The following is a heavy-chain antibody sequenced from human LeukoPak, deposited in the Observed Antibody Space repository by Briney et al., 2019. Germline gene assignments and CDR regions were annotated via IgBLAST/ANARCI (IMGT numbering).Heavy chain of an antibody. CDR3: AKVMTGYYYYFDY. Sequence: GGSLRLSCAASGFTFSSYAMHWVRQAPGKGLEWVSAVGKSGENTYYADSVKGRFTVSRDSSKNTLYLQMNSLRAEDTALYYCAKVMTGYYYYFDYWGQGALVTASS. D-gene: IGHD3-9*01. J-gene: IGHJ4*02. CDR1: GFTFSSYA. CDR2: VGKSGENT. V-gene: IGHV3-23*01.